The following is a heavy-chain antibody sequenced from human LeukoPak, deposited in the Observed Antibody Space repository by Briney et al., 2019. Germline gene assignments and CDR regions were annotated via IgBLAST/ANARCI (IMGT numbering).Heavy chain of an antibody. CDR3: GRDRGALDY. CDR2: INADGGTT. V-gene: IGHV3-74*01. CDR1: GFTFTDYW. J-gene: IGHJ4*02. Sequence: SGGSLRLSCEASGFTFTDYWMHWVRQAPGEGLVWVSRINADGGTTRYADSVRGRFTISRDNARNTVHLQMNNLRADDTAVYYCGRDRGALDYWGQGTLVTVSS. D-gene: IGHD3-10*01.